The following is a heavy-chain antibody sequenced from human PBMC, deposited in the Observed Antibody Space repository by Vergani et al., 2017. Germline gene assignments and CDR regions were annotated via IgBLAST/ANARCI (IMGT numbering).Heavy chain of an antibody. CDR2: IYPGDSEV. CDR1: GYIFSNFW. D-gene: IGHD3-10*01. Sequence: EKQLVQSGSETKKPGESLKISCQAFGYIFSNFWIGWVRPRPGRGLEWMGIIYPGDSEVKSNPTFRGQVIFSVDTSVNAAYLQGRSLQASDTATYFCARGGHGSEKGGALQLWGQGTNITVSS. V-gene: IGHV5-51*01. CDR3: ARGGHGSEKGGALQL. J-gene: IGHJ3*01.